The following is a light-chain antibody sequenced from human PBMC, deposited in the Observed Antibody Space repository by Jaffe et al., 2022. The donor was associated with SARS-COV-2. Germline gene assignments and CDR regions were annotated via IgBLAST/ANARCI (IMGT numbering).Light chain of an antibody. Sequence: DIQMTQSPSSLSASVGDRVTITCRASPGINDYLAWYQHKPGKVPKLLIYAASSLQPGVPSRFSGSGSWTEFTLIINGLQPEDVATYYCQEYDSAPPVTFGGGTKVDIK. V-gene: IGKV1-27*01. CDR3: QEYDSAPPVT. CDR2: AAS. CDR1: PGINDY. J-gene: IGKJ4*01.